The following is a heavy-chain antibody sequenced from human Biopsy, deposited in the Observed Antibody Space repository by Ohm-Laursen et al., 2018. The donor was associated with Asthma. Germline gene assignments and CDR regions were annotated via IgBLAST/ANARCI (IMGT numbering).Heavy chain of an antibody. CDR2: IYYSGTT. CDR3: VRGSSSWHHGPFHYYYGLDV. V-gene: IGHV4-39*01. D-gene: IGHD6-13*01. Sequence: SDTLSLTWSVSGGSIGAGDYYWGWIRQPPGKGLEWIGSIYYSGTTYYNPSLESRVTVSADTSKNQFSLKLTSVTAADTAVYYCVRGSSSWHHGPFHYYYGLDVWGQGTTATVSS. CDR1: GGSIGAGDYY. J-gene: IGHJ6*02.